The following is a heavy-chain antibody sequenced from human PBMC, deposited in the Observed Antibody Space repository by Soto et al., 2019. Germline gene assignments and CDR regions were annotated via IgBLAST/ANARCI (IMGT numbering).Heavy chain of an antibody. J-gene: IGHJ4*02. Sequence: VQLVESGGGVVQPGRSLRLSCAASGLTFSRYAMHWVRQAPGKGLEWVAVIIYDGSNKHYADSVQGRFTISRDNSKNTLYLQMNSLRAEDTAVYYCAAELGNTGYDGHDYWGQGTLVTVSS. CDR1: GLTFSRYA. D-gene: IGHD5-12*01. CDR3: AAELGNTGYDGHDY. V-gene: IGHV3-30*04. CDR2: IIYDGSNK.